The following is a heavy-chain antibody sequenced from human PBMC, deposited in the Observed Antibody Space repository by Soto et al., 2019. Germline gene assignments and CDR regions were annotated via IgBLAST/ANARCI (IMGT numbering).Heavy chain of an antibody. J-gene: IGHJ6*02. D-gene: IGHD6-13*01. V-gene: IGHV1-69*01. CDR2: IIPIFGTA. Sequence: QVQLVQSGAEVKKPGSSVKVSCKASGGTFSSYAISWVRQAPGQGLEWMGGIIPIFGTANYAQKFQGRVTITADESTSTAYMELSSLRSEDTAVYYCARRGVRAAAGRHYSYGMDVWGQGTTVTVSS. CDR3: ARRGVRAAAGRHYSYGMDV. CDR1: GGTFSSYA.